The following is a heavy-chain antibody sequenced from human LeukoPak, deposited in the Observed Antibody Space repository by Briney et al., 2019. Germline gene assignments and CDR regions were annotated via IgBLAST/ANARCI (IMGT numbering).Heavy chain of an antibody. CDR2: LIGSGSPT. V-gene: IGHV3-48*03. J-gene: IGHJ5*02. CDR1: GFTFSSYE. CDR3: VRDRGGAYSGDNLFDP. Sequence: PGGSLRLSCAASGFTFSSYEMNWVCEAPGEGREWRSYLIGSGSPTQFAQTVRERFTISRDKDKNAVYLQMNSLRADDTAIYYCVRDRGGAYSGDNLFDPWGQGTLVTVSS. D-gene: IGHD2-21*01.